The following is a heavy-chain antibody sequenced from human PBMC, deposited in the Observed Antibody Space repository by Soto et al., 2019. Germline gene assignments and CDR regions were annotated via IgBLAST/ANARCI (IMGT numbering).Heavy chain of an antibody. CDR2: INHSVST. CDR1: ARPLNGYN. Sequence: WALDARPLNGYNWSWCRPPTDKGLEWIGEINHSVSTNYIPSLKSRVTISVDTSKTQFSLKLSSVTAADTAVYYCPRVDKCDNWFDHWGQGNLV. J-gene: IGHJ5*02. V-gene: IGHV4-34*01. CDR3: PRVDKCDNWFDH. D-gene: IGHD2-2*03.